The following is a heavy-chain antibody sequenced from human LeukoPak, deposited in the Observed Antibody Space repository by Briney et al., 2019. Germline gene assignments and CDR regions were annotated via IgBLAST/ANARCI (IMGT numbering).Heavy chain of an antibody. Sequence: SETLSLTCNVSGGSISSDYWTWIRQPPGKGLEWIGNIYYSGSTNYNPSLKSRVTISVDTSKNQFSLKLNSVTAADTAVYYCARRRDYYDSRGYYAFDIWGHGTMVTAST. CDR3: ARRRDYYDSRGYYAFDI. D-gene: IGHD3-22*01. CDR2: IYYSGST. J-gene: IGHJ3*02. V-gene: IGHV4-59*01. CDR1: GGSISSDY.